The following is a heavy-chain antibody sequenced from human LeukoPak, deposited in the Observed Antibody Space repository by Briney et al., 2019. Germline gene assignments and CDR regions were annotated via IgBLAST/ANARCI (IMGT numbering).Heavy chain of an antibody. Sequence: GGSLRLSCAASGFTFSSNSMNWVRQAPGKGLEWVPSISSSSSYIYYADSVKGRFTISRDNAKHSLYLQMNSLRAEDTAVYYCAREGYDLLTHRKTAKVFDYWGQGALVTVSS. CDR3: AREGYDLLTHRKTAKVFDY. V-gene: IGHV3-21*01. J-gene: IGHJ4*02. CDR2: ISSSSSYI. D-gene: IGHD2-21*02. CDR1: GFTFSSNS.